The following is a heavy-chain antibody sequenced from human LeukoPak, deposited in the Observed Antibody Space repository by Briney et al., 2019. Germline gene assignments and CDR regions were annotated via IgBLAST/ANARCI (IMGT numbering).Heavy chain of an antibody. CDR2: INHSGST. CDR1: GGSFSGYY. V-gene: IGHV4-34*01. Sequence: SETLSLTCAVYGGSFSGYYWSWIRQPPGKGLEWIGEINHSGSTNYNPSLKSRVTISVDTSKNQFSLKLSSVTAADTAVYYCARVGGINEGIQLWPLDYRGQGTLVTVSS. CDR3: ARVGGINEGIQLWPLDY. D-gene: IGHD5-18*01. J-gene: IGHJ4*02.